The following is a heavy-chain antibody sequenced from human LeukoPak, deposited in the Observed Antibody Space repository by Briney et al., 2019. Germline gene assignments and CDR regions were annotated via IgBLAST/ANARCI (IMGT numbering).Heavy chain of an antibody. CDR2: IWYDGSNK. Sequence: GGSLRLSCAASGFTFSSYGMHWVRQAPGKGLEWVAVIWYDGSNKYYADSVKGRFTISRDNSKNTLYLQMNSLRAEDTAVYYCAKLTIGYCSGGSCYEDAFDIWGQGTMVTVSS. CDR1: GFTFSSYG. J-gene: IGHJ3*02. V-gene: IGHV3-30*02. D-gene: IGHD2-15*01. CDR3: AKLTIGYCSGGSCYEDAFDI.